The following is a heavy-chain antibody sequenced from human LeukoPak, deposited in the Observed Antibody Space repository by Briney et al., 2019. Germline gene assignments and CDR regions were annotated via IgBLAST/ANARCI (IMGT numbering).Heavy chain of an antibody. D-gene: IGHD3-3*01. V-gene: IGHV3-23*01. J-gene: IGHJ4*02. Sequence: PGGSLRLSCAASGFTFSSYAMSWVRQAPGKGLEWVSAISGRGGSTYYADSVKGRFTISRDNSKNTLYLQMNSLRAEDTAVYYCAKVWDYDFWSGFDYWGQGTLVTVSS. CDR2: ISGRGGST. CDR3: AKVWDYDFWSGFDY. CDR1: GFTFSSYA.